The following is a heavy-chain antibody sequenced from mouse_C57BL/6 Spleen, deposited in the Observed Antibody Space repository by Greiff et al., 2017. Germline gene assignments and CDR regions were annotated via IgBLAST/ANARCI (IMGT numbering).Heavy chain of an antibody. J-gene: IGHJ1*03. CDR2: IDPNSGGT. Sequence: QVQLQQPGAELVKPGASVKLSCKASGYTFTSYWMHWVKQRPGRGLEWIGRIDPNSGGTKYNEKFKSKATLTVDKPSSTAYMQLSSLTSEDSAVYYCAMNYYGSSYYWYVDVWGTGTTVTVSS. D-gene: IGHD1-1*01. V-gene: IGHV1-72*01. CDR1: GYTFTSYW. CDR3: AMNYYGSSYYWYVDV.